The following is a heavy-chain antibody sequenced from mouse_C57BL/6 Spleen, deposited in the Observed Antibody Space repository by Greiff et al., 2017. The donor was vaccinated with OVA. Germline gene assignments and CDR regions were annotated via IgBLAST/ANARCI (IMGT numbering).Heavy chain of an antibody. CDR3: ARAGNYGFDY. D-gene: IGHD1-1*02. V-gene: IGHV1-15*01. Sequence: VQLQQSGAELVRPGASVTLSCKASGYTFTDYEMHWVKQTPVHGLEWIGAIDPETGGTAYNQKFKGKATITADTSSNTAYLQLSSLTSEDTAIYYCARAGNYGFDYWGQGTTLTVSS. CDR2: IDPETGGT. J-gene: IGHJ2*01. CDR1: GYTFTDYE.